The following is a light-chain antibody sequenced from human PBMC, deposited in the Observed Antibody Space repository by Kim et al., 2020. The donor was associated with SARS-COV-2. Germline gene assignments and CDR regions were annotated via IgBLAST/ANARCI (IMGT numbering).Light chain of an antibody. CDR2: GAS. CDR1: QSVSSNY. Sequence: IVLTQSPGTLSLSPGERATLSCRASQSVSSNYLAWYQQKPGQAPRLLIYGASSRATGIPDRFSGSGSGTDFTLTISRLDPEDFAVYYCQQYGSSYTFGQGTKLEI. CDR3: QQYGSSYT. J-gene: IGKJ2*01. V-gene: IGKV3-20*01.